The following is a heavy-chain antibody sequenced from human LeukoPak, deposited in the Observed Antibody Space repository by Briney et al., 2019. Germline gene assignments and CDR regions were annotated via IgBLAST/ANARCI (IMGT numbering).Heavy chain of an antibody. V-gene: IGHV4-59*01. J-gene: IGHJ4*02. Sequence: SETLSLTCTVSGGSMISYYWSWIRQTPGKGLEWIAYISDRGSTHYNPSPKSRVTLSVDTSKNQFSLNLRSVTAADTAVYYCARGMQLWVPFDYWGQGTLVTVSS. CDR3: ARGMQLWVPFDY. D-gene: IGHD2-21*01. CDR2: ISDRGST. CDR1: GGSMISYY.